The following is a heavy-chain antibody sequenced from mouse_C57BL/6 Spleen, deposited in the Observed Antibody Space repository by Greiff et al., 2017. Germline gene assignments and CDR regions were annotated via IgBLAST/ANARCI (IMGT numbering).Heavy chain of an antibody. CDR2: IYPGSGST. CDR3: ASYGSSSSAWFAY. CDR1: GYTFTSYW. D-gene: IGHD1-1*01. J-gene: IGHJ3*01. Sequence: VQLQQPGAELVKPGASVKMSCKASGYTFTSYWITWVKQRPGQGLEWIGDIYPGSGSTNYNEKFKSKATLTVDTSSSTAYMQLSSLTSEDSAVYYCASYGSSSSAWFAYWGQGTLVTVSA. V-gene: IGHV1-55*01.